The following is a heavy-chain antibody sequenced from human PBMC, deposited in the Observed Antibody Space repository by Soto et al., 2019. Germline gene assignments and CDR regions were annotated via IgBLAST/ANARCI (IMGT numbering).Heavy chain of an antibody. CDR3: AKAPVRVVTAALDY. V-gene: IGHV3-23*01. CDR1: GFTFSSYA. CDR2: ISGSGGST. J-gene: IGHJ4*02. Sequence: PGGSLRLSCAASGFTFSSYAMNWVRQGPGKGLEWVSAISGSGGSTYYADSVKGRFTISRDNSKNTLYLQMNSLRAEDTAVYYCAKAPVRVVTAALDYWGQGTLVTVSS. D-gene: IGHD2-21*02.